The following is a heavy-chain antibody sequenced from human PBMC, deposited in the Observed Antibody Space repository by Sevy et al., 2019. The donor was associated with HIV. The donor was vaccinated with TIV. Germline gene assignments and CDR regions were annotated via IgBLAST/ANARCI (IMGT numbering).Heavy chain of an antibody. V-gene: IGHV1-8*01. J-gene: IGHJ4*02. Sequence: ASVKVSCKASGYTFTSYDINWVRQATGQGLEWMGWMNPNSGNTGYPQKFQGRVTMTRNTSISTAYMELSSLRSDDTALYYCARAMGRTSTPPWAYPDYWGQGTLVTVSS. D-gene: IGHD3-10*01. CDR2: MNPNSGNT. CDR1: GYTFTSYD. CDR3: ARAMGRTSTPPWAYPDY.